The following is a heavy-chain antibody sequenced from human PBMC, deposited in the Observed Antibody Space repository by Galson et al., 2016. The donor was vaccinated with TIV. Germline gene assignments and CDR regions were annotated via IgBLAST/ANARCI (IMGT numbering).Heavy chain of an antibody. J-gene: IGHJ5*02. CDR3: ARDQATLVARWFAP. CDR1: GFSFSTYS. CDR2: ISETSSYT. Sequence: SLRLSCAASGFSFSTYSMNWVRQAPGKGLEWVSYISETSSYTYYADSVKGRFTISRDNAKNSLYLQMNSLRAEDTAVYYCARDQATLVARWFAPWGQGTLVTVSS. V-gene: IGHV3-21*01.